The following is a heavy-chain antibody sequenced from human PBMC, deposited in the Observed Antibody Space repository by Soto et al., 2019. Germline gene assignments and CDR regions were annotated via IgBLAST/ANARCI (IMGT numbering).Heavy chain of an antibody. Sequence: QVQLQQWGAGLLKPSETLSLTCAVYGGSFSGYYWSWIRQPPGKGLEWIGEINHSGSTNYNPSLKSQVIISVDTSKNQFSLKLSYVPAADTAVYYCARGCVREVIIHYYYMDVWGKGTTVTVSS. CDR3: ARGCVREVIIHYYYMDV. D-gene: IGHD3-10*01. CDR1: GGSFSGYY. V-gene: IGHV4-34*01. J-gene: IGHJ6*03. CDR2: INHSGST.